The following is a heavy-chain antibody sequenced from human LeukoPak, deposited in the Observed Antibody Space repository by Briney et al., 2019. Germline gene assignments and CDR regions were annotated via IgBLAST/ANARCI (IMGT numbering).Heavy chain of an antibody. D-gene: IGHD3-10*01. V-gene: IGHV1-18*01. CDR3: ANMVWDSKVIADY. Sequence: GASVKVSCKASGFRSTSFVITRGRQAPGQGLEWMGWISGYNGNTNYAQKFQGRVTMSTDTSQTTAYMDLRSLRADDTAEYYRANMVWDSKVIADYWGQGTLVTVSS. CDR1: GFRSTSFV. CDR2: ISGYNGNT. J-gene: IGHJ4*02.